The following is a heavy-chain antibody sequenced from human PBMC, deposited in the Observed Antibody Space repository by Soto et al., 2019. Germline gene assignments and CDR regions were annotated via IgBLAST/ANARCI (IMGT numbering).Heavy chain of an antibody. D-gene: IGHD1-1*01. CDR1: GYTFTSYA. J-gene: IGHJ4*02. CDR2: INAGNGNT. CDR3: ARDRLENWNYMGY. V-gene: IGHV1-3*05. Sequence: QVQLVQSGAEEKKPGASVKVSCKASGYTFTSYAMHWVRQAPGQRLEWMGWINAGNGNTKYSQKFQGRVTITRDTSASTAYMELSSLRSEDTAVYYCARDRLENWNYMGYWGQGTLVTVSS.